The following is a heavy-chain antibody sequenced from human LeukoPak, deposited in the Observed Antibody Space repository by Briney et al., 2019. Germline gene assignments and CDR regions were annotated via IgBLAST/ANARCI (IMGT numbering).Heavy chain of an antibody. J-gene: IGHJ4*02. CDR1: GFTFISYA. CDR2: ISYDGSEK. Sequence: PGGPLRLSCAASGFTFISYAMHWVRQAPGKGLEWVAVISYDGSEKYYADPVKGRFTISRDNSKNTLYLQMNSLRAEDTAVYYCAKDSSGLDYWGQGTLVTVSS. CDR3: AKDSSGLDY. V-gene: IGHV3-30*04. D-gene: IGHD6-19*01.